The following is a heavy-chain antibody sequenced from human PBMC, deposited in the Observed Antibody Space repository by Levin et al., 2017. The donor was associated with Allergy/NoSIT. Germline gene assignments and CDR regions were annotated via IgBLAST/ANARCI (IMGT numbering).Heavy chain of an antibody. CDR3: AREDGSTFDF. Sequence: SETLSLTCTVSGGSMSGGGYHWTWIRQHPEKGLEWIGYIYYSGSTFYNPSLKSRLMISVDTSKNQFSLNVSSVTAADTAVYYCAREDGSTFDFWGQGALVTVAS. V-gene: IGHV4-31*03. D-gene: IGHD2-2*03. CDR1: GGSMSGGGYH. J-gene: IGHJ4*02. CDR2: IYYSGST.